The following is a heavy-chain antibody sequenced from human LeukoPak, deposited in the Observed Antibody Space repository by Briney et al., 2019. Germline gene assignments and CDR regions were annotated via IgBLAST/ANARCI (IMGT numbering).Heavy chain of an antibody. CDR1: GFTFSSYW. Sequence: GGSLRLSCAASGFTFSSYWMNWVRQAPGKGLEWVANIKQDGSERYYVDSVKGRFTISRDNAKNSLYLQMNSLRAEDTAVYYCARPMTAVTIAHFNYWGQGTLVTVSS. CDR3: ARPMTAVTIAHFNY. D-gene: IGHD4-17*01. CDR2: IKQDGSER. J-gene: IGHJ4*02. V-gene: IGHV3-7*03.